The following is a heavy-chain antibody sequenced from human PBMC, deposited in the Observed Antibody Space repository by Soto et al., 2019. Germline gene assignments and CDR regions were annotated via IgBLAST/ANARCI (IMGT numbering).Heavy chain of an antibody. V-gene: IGHV3-74*01. J-gene: IGHJ3*02. CDR2: INGDGTRT. CDR1: GFSFRNQW. D-gene: IGHD3-10*01. Sequence: EVQLEESGGGSVQLGESLRVSCVASGFSFRNQWMHWVRQVAGKGLVWVSRINGDGTRTSYADFVKGRFTVSRDNARNLLFLQLNRLTVDDSGVSHCARGGAAGRGDAIAMWGPGTTVAVTS. CDR3: ARGGAAGRGDAIAM.